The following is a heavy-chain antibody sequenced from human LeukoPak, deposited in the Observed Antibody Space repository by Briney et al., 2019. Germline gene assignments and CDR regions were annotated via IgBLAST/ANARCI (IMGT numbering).Heavy chain of an antibody. V-gene: IGHV4-59*08. CDR2: IYYSGGT. CDR3: ARLGFSNSGSYLAPSDY. D-gene: IGHD1-26*01. CDR1: GGSISRYY. J-gene: IGHJ4*02. Sequence: SETLSLTCTVSGGSISRYYWSWIRQPPGRGLEWIRYIYYSGGTNYNPSLKSRVTISVGTSKNQFSVKLSSVTAADTAVYDCARLGFSNSGSYLAPSDYWGQGTLVIVSS.